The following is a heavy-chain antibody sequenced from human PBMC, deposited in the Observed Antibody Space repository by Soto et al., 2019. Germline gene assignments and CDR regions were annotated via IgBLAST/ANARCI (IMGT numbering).Heavy chain of an antibody. J-gene: IGHJ4*02. D-gene: IGHD3-3*01. CDR1: GGSFSGYY. V-gene: IGHV4-34*01. Sequence: PSETLSLTCAVYGGSFSGYYWSWIRQPPGKGLEWNGEINHSGSTNYNPSFKSRVTISVDTSKDQFSLKLSSVTAADTAVYYCARGAITIFGVVTRSGDFDYWGQGTLVTVSS. CDR2: INHSGST. CDR3: ARGAITIFGVVTRSGDFDY.